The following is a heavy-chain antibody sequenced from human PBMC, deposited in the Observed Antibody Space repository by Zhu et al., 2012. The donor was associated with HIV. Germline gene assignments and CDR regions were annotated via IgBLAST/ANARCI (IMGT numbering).Heavy chain of an antibody. CDR1: GGSFRGYY. J-gene: IGHJ4*02. D-gene: IGHD3-9*01. CDR2: IEHGGST. CDR3: ARHSRYDTVIGWGHFDF. Sequence: QVQLQQWGAGLLKPSETLSLTCAVYGGSFRGYYWSWIRQSPEKGLEWIGEIEHGGSTDYTPSLKSRVTISVDRSKNQFSLKVTSVSAADTAVYYCARHSRYDTVIGWGHFDFWGQGTLVTVSS. V-gene: IGHV4-34*01.